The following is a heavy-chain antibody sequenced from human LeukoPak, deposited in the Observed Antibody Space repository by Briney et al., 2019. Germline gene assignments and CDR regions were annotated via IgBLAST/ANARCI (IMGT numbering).Heavy chain of an antibody. CDR3: AKDIHERGYPEY. Sequence: GGSLRLSCAASGFSFDDYAMHWVRQAPGEGLEWVSLISGDGGRTFYADSVKGRFTISRDNRKNSLYLQMNSLRTEDTALYYCAKDIHERGYPEYWGQGTLVTVSS. D-gene: IGHD3-22*01. CDR2: ISGDGGRT. J-gene: IGHJ4*02. CDR1: GFSFDDYA. V-gene: IGHV3-43*02.